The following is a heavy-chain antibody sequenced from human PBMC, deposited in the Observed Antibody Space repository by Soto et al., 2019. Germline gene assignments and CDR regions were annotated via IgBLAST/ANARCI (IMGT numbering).Heavy chain of an antibody. Sequence: QVQLQESGPGLVKPSQTLSLTCTVSGGSLSSGDYYWSWIRQHPGKGLEWIGYIHYSGDSYYNPSLKIRLTISIDTSNTQFSLKRSSVTAADAAVYYCARGDYNAYRGYDYWGQGTLVTVSS. CDR3: ARGDYNAYRGYDY. CDR2: IHYSGDS. J-gene: IGHJ4*02. D-gene: IGHD4-17*01. V-gene: IGHV4-31*03. CDR1: GGSLSSGDYY.